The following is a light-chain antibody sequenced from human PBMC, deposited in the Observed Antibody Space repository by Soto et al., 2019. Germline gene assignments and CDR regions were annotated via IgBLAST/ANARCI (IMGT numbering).Light chain of an antibody. V-gene: IGKV3-15*01. CDR2: GAS. CDR1: QGVTSD. CDR3: QQYNRWPIT. Sequence: DIVMTQSPATLSVSPGERATLSCRASQGVTSDLAWYQHKPGQVPRLLIYGASTGATGIPARFSGSGSGTEFTLTINSLQSEDFAVYYCQQYNRWPITFGGGTKVEI. J-gene: IGKJ4*01.